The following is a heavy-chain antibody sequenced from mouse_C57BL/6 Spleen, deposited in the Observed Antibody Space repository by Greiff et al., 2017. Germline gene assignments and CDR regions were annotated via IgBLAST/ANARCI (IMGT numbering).Heavy chain of an antibody. V-gene: IGHV2-9-1*01. Sequence: QVQLKQSGPGLVAPSQSLSITCTVSGFSLTSYAISWVRQPPGKGLEWLGVIWTGGGTNYNSALKSRLSISKDNSKSQVFLKMNSLQTDDTARYYCARNRYYGSRWYFDVWGTGTTVTVSS. D-gene: IGHD1-1*01. CDR2: IWTGGGT. CDR1: GFSLTSYA. CDR3: ARNRYYGSRWYFDV. J-gene: IGHJ1*03.